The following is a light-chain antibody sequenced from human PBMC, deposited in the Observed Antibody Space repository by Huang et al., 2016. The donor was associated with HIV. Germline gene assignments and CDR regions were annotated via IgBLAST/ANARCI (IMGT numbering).Light chain of an antibody. CDR3: QQSSSTPYT. Sequence: DIQLTQSPSSLSASLGDRVTINCRASQTISTYFNWYQQKPGKAPKLLIYAASSMQSGVPARVSGSGSGTDFTLTISSLQPEDVATYYCQQSSSTPYTFGQGTNLEIK. J-gene: IGKJ2*01. V-gene: IGKV1-39*01. CDR2: AAS. CDR1: QTISTY.